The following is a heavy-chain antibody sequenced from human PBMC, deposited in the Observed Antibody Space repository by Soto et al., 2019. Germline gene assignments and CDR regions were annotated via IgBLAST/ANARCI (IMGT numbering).Heavy chain of an antibody. D-gene: IGHD1-26*01. Sequence: QVQLVQSGPEVRKPGASVKVSCEASGYTFTTSGISWVRQVPGQGLEWMGWISTYNGDTNSAQNFQGRVLMTADTSTGTVYMELMSLKSDDTAVYYCARQGSWPYYYYGLDVWGQGTIVTVSS. CDR3: ARQGSWPYYYYGLDV. CDR2: ISTYNGDT. V-gene: IGHV1-18*01. CDR1: GYTFTTSG. J-gene: IGHJ6*02.